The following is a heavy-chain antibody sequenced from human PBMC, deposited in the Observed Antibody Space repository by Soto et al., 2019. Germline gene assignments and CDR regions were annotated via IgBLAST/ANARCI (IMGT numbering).Heavy chain of an antibody. V-gene: IGHV3-15*07. Sequence: GGSLRLSCAASGFTFSNAWMNWVRQAPGKGLEWVGRIKSKTDGGTTDYAAPVKGRFTISRDDSKNTLYLQMNSLKTEDTAVYYCTTDLRYCSGGSCYPRAYYYYGMDVWGQGTTVTVSS. CDR3: TTDLRYCSGGSCYPRAYYYYGMDV. CDR1: GFTFSNAW. CDR2: IKSKTDGGTT. D-gene: IGHD2-15*01. J-gene: IGHJ6*02.